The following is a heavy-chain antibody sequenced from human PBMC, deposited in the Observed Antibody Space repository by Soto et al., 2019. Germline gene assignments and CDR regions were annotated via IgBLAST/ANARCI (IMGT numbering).Heavy chain of an antibody. V-gene: IGHV1-3*01. J-gene: IGHJ6*02. CDR1: GYTFTDYA. Sequence: ASVKVSCKASGYTFTDYAMHWVRQAPGQRLEWMGWINAGNGNTKYSQKFQGRVTITRDTSASTAYMELSSLRSEDTAVYYCARVFTDRGYYYYYGMDVWGQGTTVTVS. CDR3: ARVFTDRGYYYYYGMDV. D-gene: IGHD3-10*01. CDR2: INAGNGNT.